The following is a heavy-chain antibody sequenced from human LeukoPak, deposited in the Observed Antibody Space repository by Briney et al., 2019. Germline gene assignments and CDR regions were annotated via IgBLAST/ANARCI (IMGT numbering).Heavy chain of an antibody. CDR3: ARANFLYCSSSTCLFDY. Sequence: ASVTVSCKASGYTFTDYYMHGLRQAPGQEVDWMGWINPNDGDTNYAQKFQGRVTMTRDTSISTAHMEVSRLRSDDTAVYYCARANFLYCSSSTCLFDYWGQGTLVTVSS. CDR1: GYTFTDYY. CDR2: INPNDGDT. V-gene: IGHV1-2*02. D-gene: IGHD2-2*01. J-gene: IGHJ4*02.